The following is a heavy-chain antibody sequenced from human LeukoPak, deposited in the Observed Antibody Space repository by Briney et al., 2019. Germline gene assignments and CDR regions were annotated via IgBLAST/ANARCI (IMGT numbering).Heavy chain of an antibody. Sequence: ASVKVSCKASGYTFSNYDIIWVRQATGQGLEWMGWMSPNSGDTGYAQKFQGRVTMTSDSSISTAHMELSSLRSEDTAIYYCVRTPPNWGFDYWGQGTLVTVSS. CDR2: MSPNSGDT. D-gene: IGHD7-27*01. CDR1: GYTFSNYD. J-gene: IGHJ4*02. CDR3: VRTPPNWGFDY. V-gene: IGHV1-8*01.